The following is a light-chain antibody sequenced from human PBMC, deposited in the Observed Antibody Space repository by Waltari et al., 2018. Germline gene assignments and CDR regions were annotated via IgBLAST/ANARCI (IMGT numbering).Light chain of an antibody. CDR3: SSNAGGHVV. V-gene: IGLV2-23*02. CDR1: SSDFGKSNL. J-gene: IGLJ1*01. CDR2: DIP. Sequence: QSALTQPASVSGSPGQSTTISCTGASSDFGKSNLLSWFQKYPGQAPTLLIYDIPTRPSGVSPRFAGSQSGNTASLTISGLRTEDEADYYCSSNAGGHVVFGSGTKVTVL.